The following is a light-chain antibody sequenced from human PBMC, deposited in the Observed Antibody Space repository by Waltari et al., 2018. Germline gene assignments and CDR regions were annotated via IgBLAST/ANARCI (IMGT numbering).Light chain of an antibody. J-gene: IGLJ2*01. V-gene: IGLV1-44*01. CDR2: SNP. CDR3: ATWDDSLNGQL. CDR1: RSTLGSNP. Sequence: QSVLTQPPSASATPGQRVTIHRSRSRSTLGSNPSTWYQQLPGAAPKLLLYSNPQRPSGVPDRFSGSKSGTSASLGISGLQSEDEADYYCATWDDSLNGQLFGGGTKLTVL.